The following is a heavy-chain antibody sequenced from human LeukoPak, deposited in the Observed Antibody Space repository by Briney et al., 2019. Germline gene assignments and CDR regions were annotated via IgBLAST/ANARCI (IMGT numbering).Heavy chain of an antibody. Sequence: KSGGSLRLSCAASGFTFSSYSMNWVRQAPGKGLEWVSSISSSSSYIYYADSVKGRFTISRDNAKNSLYLQMNSLRAEDTAVYYCVRDGVGAPPFDYWGQGVLVTVSS. J-gene: IGHJ4*02. CDR3: VRDGVGAPPFDY. V-gene: IGHV3-21*01. CDR1: GFTFSSYS. D-gene: IGHD1-26*01. CDR2: ISSSSSYI.